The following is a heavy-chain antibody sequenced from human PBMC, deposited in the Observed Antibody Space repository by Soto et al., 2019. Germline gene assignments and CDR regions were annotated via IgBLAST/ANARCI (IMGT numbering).Heavy chain of an antibody. J-gene: IGHJ4*02. V-gene: IGHV3-23*01. CDR3: AKDDFTDRGDDYFDY. D-gene: IGHD2-21*02. CDR2: IGASGDIT. CDR1: GFSFTNFA. Sequence: ASVKVSCAASGFSFTNFAMSWVRQAPGKGLEWVAGIGASGDITWYADSVKGRLSISRDNSKNTLYLQLNSLRFEDTAVYYCAKDDFTDRGDDYFDYWGPGTLVTVSS.